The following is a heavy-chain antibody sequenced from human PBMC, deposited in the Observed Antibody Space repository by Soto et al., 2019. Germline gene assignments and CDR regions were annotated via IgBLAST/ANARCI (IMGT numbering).Heavy chain of an antibody. J-gene: IGHJ4*02. CDR3: ARDMLGIAVAGGGDY. CDR1: GFTFSSYS. V-gene: IGHV3-21*01. D-gene: IGHD6-19*01. CDR2: ISSSSSYI. Sequence: EVQLVESGGGLVKPGGSLRLSCAASGFTFSSYSMNWVRQAPGKGLEWVSSISSSSSYIYYADSEKGRFTISRDNAKNSLYLQMNSLRAEDTAVYYCARDMLGIAVAGGGDYWGQGTLVTVSS.